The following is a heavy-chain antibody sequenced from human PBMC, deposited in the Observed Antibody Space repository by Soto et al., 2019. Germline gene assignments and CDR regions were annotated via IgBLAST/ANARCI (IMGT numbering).Heavy chain of an antibody. CDR2: ISGSGGNT. D-gene: IGHD6-6*01. CDR3: AKNRGSSSLNWFDP. J-gene: IGHJ5*02. Sequence: PGGSLRLSCAASGFTFSSYAMSWVRRAPGKGLEWVSGISGSGGNTYYADSVKGRFTISRDNSKTTLYLQMNSLRAEDTAVYYCAKNRGSSSLNWFDPWGQGTLVTVSS. CDR1: GFTFSSYA. V-gene: IGHV3-23*01.